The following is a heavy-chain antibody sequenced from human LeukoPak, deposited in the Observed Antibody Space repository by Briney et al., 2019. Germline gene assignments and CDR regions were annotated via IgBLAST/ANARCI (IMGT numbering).Heavy chain of an antibody. D-gene: IGHD6-19*01. J-gene: IGHJ3*02. CDR1: GGSFSGYY. CDR2: INHRGGT. V-gene: IGHV4-34*01. Sequence: SETLSLTCAVFGGSFSGYYWSWIRQPPGRGLEWIGEINHRGGTNYNPSLKSRVSISVDTSKNQFSLNLRAVSAADTAVYYCVTELAVARAAFDMWGQGTMVTVSS. CDR3: VTELAVARAAFDM.